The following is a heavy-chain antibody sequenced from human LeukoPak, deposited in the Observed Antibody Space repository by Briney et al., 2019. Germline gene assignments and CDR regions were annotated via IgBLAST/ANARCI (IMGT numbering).Heavy chain of an antibody. Sequence: ASVKVSCKASGYTFTSYGISWVRQAPGQGLEWMGWISAYNGNTNYAQKLQGRVTTTTDTSTSTAYMELRSLRSDDTAVYYCARDNKYYYDSSGYYAYWGQGTLVTVSS. D-gene: IGHD3-22*01. J-gene: IGHJ4*02. CDR2: ISAYNGNT. CDR1: GYTFTSYG. CDR3: ARDNKYYYDSSGYYAY. V-gene: IGHV1-18*01.